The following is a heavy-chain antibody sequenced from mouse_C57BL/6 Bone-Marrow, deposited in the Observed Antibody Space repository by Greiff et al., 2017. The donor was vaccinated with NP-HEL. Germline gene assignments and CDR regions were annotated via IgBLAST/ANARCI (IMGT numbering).Heavy chain of an antibody. J-gene: IGHJ2*01. CDR3: AGGAYYGSSFDY. V-gene: IGHV1-55*01. D-gene: IGHD1-1*01. Sequence: VQLQQSGAELVKPGASVKMSCKASGYTFTSYWITWVKQRPGQGLEWIGDIYPGSGSTNYNEKFKSKATLTVDTSSSTAYMQLSSLTSEDSAVYYCAGGAYYGSSFDYWGQGTTLTVSS. CDR1: GYTFTSYW. CDR2: IYPGSGST.